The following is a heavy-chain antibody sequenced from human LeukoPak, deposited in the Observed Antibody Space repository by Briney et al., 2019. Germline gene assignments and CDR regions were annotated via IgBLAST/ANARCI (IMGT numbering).Heavy chain of an antibody. CDR3: ARATIRYDSSGYYFDY. V-gene: IGHV1-8*01. CDR2: MNPNSGNT. D-gene: IGHD3-22*01. J-gene: IGHJ4*01. Sequence: ASVKVSCKASGYTFTSYDINWVRQATGQRLEWMGWMNPNSGNTGYAQKFQGRVTMTRNTSISTAYMELSSLRSEDTAVYYCARATIRYDSSGYYFDYWGQGILVTVSS. CDR1: GYTFTSYD.